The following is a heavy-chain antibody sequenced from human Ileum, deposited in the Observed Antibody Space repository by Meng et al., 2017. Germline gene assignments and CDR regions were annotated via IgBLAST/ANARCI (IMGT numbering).Heavy chain of an antibody. D-gene: IGHD2-8*01. Sequence: SETLSLTFTVSGGSFSSYYWSWLRQSPGKGLEWIAYVYYSGARHYSPSLKSRVTISLDTSKNQVSLRLTSVTAADTAVYYCATKNGRDVYSFDYWGQGTVVTVSS. CDR3: ATKNGRDVYSFDY. V-gene: IGHV4-59*01. CDR1: GGSFSSYY. J-gene: IGHJ4*02. CDR2: VYYSGAR.